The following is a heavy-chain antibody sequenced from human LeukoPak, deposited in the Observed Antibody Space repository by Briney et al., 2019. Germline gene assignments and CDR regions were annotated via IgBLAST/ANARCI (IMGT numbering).Heavy chain of an antibody. V-gene: IGHV5-51*01. CDR1: GYSINNYW. CDR2: IYPADSDI. CDR3: ARQEYCSGGSCYTWSDP. Sequence: GQSLKISCQGSGYSINNYWIGWVRQMPGKGLEWMGIIYPADSDIRYSPSFQGQVTTSADKSISTAYLQWSSLKASDTAMYYCARQEYCSGGSCYTWSDPWGQGTLVTVSS. J-gene: IGHJ5*02. D-gene: IGHD2-15*01.